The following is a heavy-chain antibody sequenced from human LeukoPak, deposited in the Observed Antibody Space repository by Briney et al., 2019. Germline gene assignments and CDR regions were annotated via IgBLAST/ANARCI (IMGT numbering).Heavy chain of an antibody. D-gene: IGHD3-10*01. CDR2: IRSTANGYAT. V-gene: IGHV3-73*01. CDR3: TGNYYGSGSYADFDY. J-gene: IGHJ4*02. Sequence: GGSLRLSCAASGFTFSGSALHWVRQAPGKGLEWVGRIRSTANGYATAYAASVKGRFTISRDDSKNTAYLQMDSLKTEDTAVYYCTGNYYGSGSYADFDYWGQGTLVAVSS. CDR1: GFTFSGSA.